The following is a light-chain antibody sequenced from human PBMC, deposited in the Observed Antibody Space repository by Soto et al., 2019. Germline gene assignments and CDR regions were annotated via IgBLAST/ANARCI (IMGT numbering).Light chain of an antibody. Sequence: QSVLTQPPSASGPPGQRVTISCSGSNSNIGRNTVNWYQQLPGTAPKLLIYSNNQRPSGVPDRVSGSKSGTSASLAISGLQSEDEADYYCAAWDDSLNGVVFGGGTKLTVL. CDR1: NSNIGRNT. V-gene: IGLV1-44*01. J-gene: IGLJ2*01. CDR2: SNN. CDR3: AAWDDSLNGVV.